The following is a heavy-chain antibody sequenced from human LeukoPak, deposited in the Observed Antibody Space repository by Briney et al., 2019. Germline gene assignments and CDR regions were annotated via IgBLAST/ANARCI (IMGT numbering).Heavy chain of an antibody. D-gene: IGHD6-13*01. CDR3: ARDHYSRNDF. Sequence: PGGSLRLSCAASGFTFSTYSMTWVRQAPGKGLEWLSYISGSSSTIHYADSVKGRFTISRDNAKNSLYLQMNSLRGEDSAVYYCARDHYSRNDFWGQGTLATVSS. V-gene: IGHV3-48*01. J-gene: IGHJ4*02. CDR2: ISGSSSTI. CDR1: GFTFSTYS.